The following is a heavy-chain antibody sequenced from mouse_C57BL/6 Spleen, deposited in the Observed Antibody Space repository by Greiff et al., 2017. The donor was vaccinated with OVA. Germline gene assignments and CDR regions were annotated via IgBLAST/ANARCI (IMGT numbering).Heavy chain of an antibody. Sequence: VQLQQSGAELVRPGSSVKLSCKASGYTFTSYWMHWVKQRPIQGLEWIGNIDPSDSETHYNQKFKDKATLTVDKSSSTAYMQLSSLTSEDSAVYYCARKGGGGNLYFDVWGTGTTVTVSS. D-gene: IGHD1-1*02. CDR1: GYTFTSYW. V-gene: IGHV1-52*01. CDR3: ARKGGGGNLYFDV. CDR2: IDPSDSET. J-gene: IGHJ1*03.